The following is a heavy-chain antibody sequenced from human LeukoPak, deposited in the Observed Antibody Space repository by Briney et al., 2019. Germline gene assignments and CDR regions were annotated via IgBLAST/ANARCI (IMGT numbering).Heavy chain of an antibody. CDR2: MNPYSGNT. V-gene: IGHV1-8*02. D-gene: IGHD5-12*01. CDR1: GYTFTDYY. J-gene: IGHJ4*02. CDR3: ATTLRNKPP. Sequence: ASVKVSCKASGYTFTDYYMHWVRQAPGQGLEWMGYMNPYSGNTGYAQKFQGRVTMTSNTSISTAYMELNSLTSEDTAIYYCATTLRNKPPWGQGTLVTVSS.